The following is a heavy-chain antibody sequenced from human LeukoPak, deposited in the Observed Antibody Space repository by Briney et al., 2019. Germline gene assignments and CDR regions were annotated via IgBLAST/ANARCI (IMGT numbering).Heavy chain of an antibody. Sequence: KTGESLKISCKGSGYSFTNYWIAWVRQMSGKGLEWMAIIYPGDSDTRYSPSFQGQVTISADKSSSTAYLVWSSLQASDTAMYFCARTLGYYYDSSGYYTSHLDYWGQGTLVTVSS. J-gene: IGHJ4*02. D-gene: IGHD3-22*01. CDR2: IYPGDSDT. V-gene: IGHV5-51*01. CDR3: ARTLGYYYDSSGYYTSHLDY. CDR1: GYSFTNYW.